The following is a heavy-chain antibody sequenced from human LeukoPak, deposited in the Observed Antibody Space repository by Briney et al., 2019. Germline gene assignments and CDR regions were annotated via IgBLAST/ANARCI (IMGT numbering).Heavy chain of an antibody. CDR2: IIPILGIA. J-gene: IGHJ4*02. V-gene: IGHV1-69*04. CDR3: ARGPVDCSGGSCYSYYFDY. CDR1: GGTFSSYA. Sequence: VKVSCKASGGTFSSYAISWVRQAPGQGLEWMGRIIPILGIANYAQKFQGRVTITADKSTSTAYMELSSLRSEDTAVYYCARGPVDCSGGSCYSYYFDYWGQGTLVTVSS. D-gene: IGHD2-15*01.